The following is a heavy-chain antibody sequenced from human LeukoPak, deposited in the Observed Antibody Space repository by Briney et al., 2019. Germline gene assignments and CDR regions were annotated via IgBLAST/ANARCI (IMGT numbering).Heavy chain of an antibody. CDR2: ISGSSGST. J-gene: IGHJ6*02. CDR1: GYTFSSYA. V-gene: IGHV3-23*01. D-gene: IGHD3-10*01. CDR3: AKDPPVITMVRGVICGMDV. Sequence: GGSLRLSCTASGYTFSSYAMSWVRQAPGQGLEWVSGISGSSGSTYYADYVKGRFTISRDNSKNTAYMQMNSLRSDDTAVYYCAKDPPVITMVRGVICGMDVWGQGTTVTVSS.